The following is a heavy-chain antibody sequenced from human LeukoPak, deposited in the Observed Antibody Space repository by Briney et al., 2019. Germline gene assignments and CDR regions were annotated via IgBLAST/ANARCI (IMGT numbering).Heavy chain of an antibody. Sequence: GGSLRLSCAASGFIFSNYAMSWVRQAPGKGLEWVSGISGSGGSTVYADSVKGRFTISRDNSKNIMYLQMNSLRAEDTAVYYCAKDQGSGSGYYSWGYFDYWGQGTLVTVSS. CDR2: ISGSGGST. J-gene: IGHJ4*02. D-gene: IGHD3-10*01. V-gene: IGHV3-23*01. CDR1: GFIFSNYA. CDR3: AKDQGSGSGYYSWGYFDY.